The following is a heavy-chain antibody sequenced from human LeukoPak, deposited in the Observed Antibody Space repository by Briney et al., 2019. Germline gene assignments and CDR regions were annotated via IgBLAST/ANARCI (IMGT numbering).Heavy chain of an antibody. D-gene: IGHD2-15*01. Sequence: PGGSLRLSCAVSGITLSNYGMSWVRQAPGKGLEWVAGISDSGGRTNYADSVKGRFTISRDNPKNTLYLQMNSLRAEDTAVYFCAKRGVVIRVIVVGFHKAAYYFDSWGQGALVTVSS. J-gene: IGHJ4*02. CDR3: AKRGVVIRVIVVGFHKAAYYFDS. V-gene: IGHV3-23*01. CDR1: GITLSNYG. CDR2: ISDSGGRT.